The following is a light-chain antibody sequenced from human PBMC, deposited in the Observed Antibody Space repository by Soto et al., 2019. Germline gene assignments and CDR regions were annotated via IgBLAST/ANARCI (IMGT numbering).Light chain of an antibody. J-gene: IGKJ4*01. V-gene: IGKV3-11*01. CDR2: DAS. CDR3: QQRSNWPS. CDR1: QSVSSY. Sequence: EIVLTDSPATLSLPPGETATLSCRASQSVSSYLAWYQQKPGQAPRLLIYDASNRATGIPARFSGSGSGTDFTLTISSLEPEDFAVYYCQQRSNWPSFGGGTKVDIK.